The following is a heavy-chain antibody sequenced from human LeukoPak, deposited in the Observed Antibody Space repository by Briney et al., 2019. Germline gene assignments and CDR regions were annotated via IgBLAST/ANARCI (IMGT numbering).Heavy chain of an antibody. CDR2: ISSSGTTI. Sequence: PGGSLRLSCAASGFTFTTYEMNWVRQAPGKGLEWVSYISSSGTTIYYADSVKGRSTISRDNAKNSLYLQMNSLRAEDTAVYYCARDDSSGYYYVDYWGQGTLVTVSS. D-gene: IGHD3-22*01. V-gene: IGHV3-48*03. CDR1: GFTFTTYE. CDR3: ARDDSSGYYYVDY. J-gene: IGHJ4*02.